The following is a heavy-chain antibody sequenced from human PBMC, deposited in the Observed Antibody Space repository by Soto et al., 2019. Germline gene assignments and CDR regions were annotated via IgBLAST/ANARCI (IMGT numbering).Heavy chain of an antibody. D-gene: IGHD3-22*01. CDR3: ARATTFYYDSRPNAFDI. CDR2: LYYSGST. Sequence: QVQLQESGPGLVKPSETLSLTCTVSGGSISSYYWSWIRQPPGRGLEWIGYLYYSGSTNYNPSLKSRVTISVDTSKNHFSLKLSSVTAADTAVYYCARATTFYYDSRPNAFDIWGQGTLVTVSS. V-gene: IGHV4-59*01. J-gene: IGHJ3*02. CDR1: GGSISSYY.